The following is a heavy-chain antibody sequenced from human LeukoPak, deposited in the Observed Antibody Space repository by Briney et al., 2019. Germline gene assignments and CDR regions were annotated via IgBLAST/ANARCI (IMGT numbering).Heavy chain of an antibody. CDR2: ISSSSSTI. D-gene: IGHD2-21*02. V-gene: IGHV3-48*01. Sequence: GRSLRLSCAASGFTFNDYGMNWVRQAPGKGLEWVSYISSSSSTIYYADSVKGRFTISRDNAKNSLYLQMNSLRAEDTAVYYCAKRTAQGGIDYWGQGTLVTVSS. CDR1: GFTFNDYG. CDR3: AKRTAQGGIDY. J-gene: IGHJ4*02.